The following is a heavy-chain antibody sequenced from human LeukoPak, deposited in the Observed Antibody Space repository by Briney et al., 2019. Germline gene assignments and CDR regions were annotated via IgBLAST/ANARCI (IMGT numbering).Heavy chain of an antibody. CDR2: IYSGGST. CDR1: GFTVNYNY. J-gene: IGHJ5*02. V-gene: IGHV3-66*01. Sequence: QTGGSLRLSCAASGFTVNYNYMSGVRQAPGKGLEWVSVIYSGGSTYYADSVKGRFTISRDDSKNTAYLQMNSLRVEDTAVYYCARVKVGITYWFDPWGQGTLVTVSS. CDR3: ARVKVGITYWFDP. D-gene: IGHD1-26*01.